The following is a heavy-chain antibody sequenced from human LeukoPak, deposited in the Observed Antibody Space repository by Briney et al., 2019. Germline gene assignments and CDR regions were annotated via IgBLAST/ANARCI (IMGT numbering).Heavy chain of an antibody. D-gene: IGHD6-13*01. CDR1: GGSFSGYY. J-gene: IGHJ3*02. V-gene: IGHV4-34*01. CDR3: APIAAASDAFDI. Sequence: SETLSLTCAVYGGSFSGYYWSWIRQPPGKGLEWIGEINHSGSTNYNPCLKSRVTISVDTSKNQFSLKLSSVTAADTAVYYCAPIAAASDAFDIWGQGTMVTVSS. CDR2: INHSGST.